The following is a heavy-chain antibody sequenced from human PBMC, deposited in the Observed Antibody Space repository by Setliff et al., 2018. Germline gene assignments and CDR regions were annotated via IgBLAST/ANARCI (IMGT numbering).Heavy chain of an antibody. J-gene: IGHJ6*03. CDR1: GGSISSYY. V-gene: IGHV4-59*08. CDR2: FYHSGST. Sequence: SETLSLTCNVSGGSISSYYWSWIRQPPGKGLEWIGYFYHSGSTNYNPSLKGRVTMTSDTSRNQLSLKLTSVSAADTAIYYCARSSYYASGNSHNYYMDVWGKGTAVTVSS. CDR3: ARSSYYASGNSHNYYMDV. D-gene: IGHD3-10*01.